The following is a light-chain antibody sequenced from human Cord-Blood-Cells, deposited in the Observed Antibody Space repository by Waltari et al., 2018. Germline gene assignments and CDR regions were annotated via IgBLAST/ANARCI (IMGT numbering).Light chain of an antibody. V-gene: IGKV3-11*01. J-gene: IGKJ4*01. Sequence: ELVFTQSPATLSLSPGERATLSCRASQSVSSYLAWYHQKPGQAPSLLIYDASNRATGIPARFSGSESGTDCTLSISSREPEDCAVYYCQQRSNWPPLTFGGGTKVEI. CDR2: DAS. CDR1: QSVSSY. CDR3: QQRSNWPPLT.